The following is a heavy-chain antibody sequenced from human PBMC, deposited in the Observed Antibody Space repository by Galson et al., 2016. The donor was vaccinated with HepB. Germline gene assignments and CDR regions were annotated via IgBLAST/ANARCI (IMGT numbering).Heavy chain of an antibody. CDR3: ARGPGTTPLDY. Sequence: SVKVSCKASGNTFSSYGINWVRQAPGQGLEWMGWINTNTGNPTYAQGFIGRFVFSLDTSVSTTYLQISNLKAEDTAVYYCARGPGTTPLDYWGQGTLVTVSS. J-gene: IGHJ4*02. CDR2: INTNTGNP. V-gene: IGHV7-4-1*02. D-gene: IGHD2-15*01. CDR1: GNTFSSYG.